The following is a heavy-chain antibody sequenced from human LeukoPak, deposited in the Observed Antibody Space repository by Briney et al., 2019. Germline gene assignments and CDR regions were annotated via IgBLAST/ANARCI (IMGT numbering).Heavy chain of an antibody. CDR2: IIPIFGTA. J-gene: IGHJ6*03. CDR3: ARDRVSSSPYYYYMDV. V-gene: IGHV1-69*05. D-gene: IGHD6-6*01. CDR1: GGTFSSYA. Sequence: ASVKVSCKASGGTFSSYAISWVRPAPGQGLEWMGGIIPIFGTANYAQKFQGRVTITTDESTSTAYMELSSLRSEDTAVYYCARDRVSSSPYYYYMDVWGKGTTVTVSS.